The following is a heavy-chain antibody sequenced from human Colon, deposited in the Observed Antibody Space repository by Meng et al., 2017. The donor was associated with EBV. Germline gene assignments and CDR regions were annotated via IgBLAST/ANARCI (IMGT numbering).Heavy chain of an antibody. Sequence: QVQLVESGGGVVQPGRALRLACAASGFTFSSYGMHWVRQAPGKGLEWVTLISYDGSNKDYADSVKGRFTISRDNSKNTLYLQMNSLRAEDTAVYYCAKDRVAAAGMGAFQHWGQGTLVTVSS. CDR2: ISYDGSNK. CDR1: GFTFSSYG. J-gene: IGHJ1*01. D-gene: IGHD6-13*01. V-gene: IGHV3-30*18. CDR3: AKDRVAAAGMGAFQH.